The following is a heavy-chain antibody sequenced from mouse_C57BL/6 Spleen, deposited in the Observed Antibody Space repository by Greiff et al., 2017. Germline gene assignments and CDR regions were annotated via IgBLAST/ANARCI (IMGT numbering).Heavy chain of an antibody. CDR1: GYTFTSYW. Sequence: VQLQQPGAELVMPGASVKLSCKASGYTFTSYWMHWVKQRPGQGLEWIGVIDPSDSYTNYNQKFKGKSTLTVDKSSSTAYMQLSSLTSEDSAVYYCARYSNYWFAYWGQGTLVTVSA. J-gene: IGHJ3*01. CDR2: IDPSDSYT. CDR3: ARYSNYWFAY. V-gene: IGHV1-69*01. D-gene: IGHD2-5*01.